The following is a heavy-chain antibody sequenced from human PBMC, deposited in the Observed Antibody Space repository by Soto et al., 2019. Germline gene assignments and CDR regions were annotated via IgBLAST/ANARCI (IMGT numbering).Heavy chain of an antibody. CDR3: ARTLGYCSGGSRYLRFVAGDSKDY. J-gene: IGHJ4*02. CDR1: GYSFTSYW. CDR2: IDPSDSYT. Sequence: GESLKISCKGSGYSFTSYWISWVRQMPGKGLEWMGRIDPSDSYTNYSPSFQGHVTISADKSISTAYLQWSSLKASDTAMYYCARTLGYCSGGSRYLRFVAGDSKDYWGQGTLVTVSS. V-gene: IGHV5-10-1*01. D-gene: IGHD2-15*01.